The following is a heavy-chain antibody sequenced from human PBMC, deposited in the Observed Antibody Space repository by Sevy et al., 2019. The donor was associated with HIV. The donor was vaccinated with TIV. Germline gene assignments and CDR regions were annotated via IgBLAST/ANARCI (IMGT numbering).Heavy chain of an antibody. CDR1: GGSFSGYQ. V-gene: IGHV4-34*01. CDR3: ARGSFLLHQGVLYFFYGMGV. J-gene: IGHJ6*02. CDR2: INHSGST. Sequence: SETLSLICAVYGGSFSGYQWTWIRQSPGKGLEWIGEINHSGSTNYNPSLKSRVTISVDTSKNQFSLRLSSVTAADTAVYYCARGSFLLHQGVLYFFYGMGVWGQGTTVTVSS. D-gene: IGHD3-10*01.